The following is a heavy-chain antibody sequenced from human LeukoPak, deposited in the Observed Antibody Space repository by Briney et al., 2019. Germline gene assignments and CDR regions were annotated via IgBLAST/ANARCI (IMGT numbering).Heavy chain of an antibody. V-gene: IGHV4-4*02. CDR3: AGSRYSYGYLGY. CDR2: IYYSGST. Sequence: PSGTLSLTCAVSGGSISSSNWWSWVRQPPGRGLEWIGSIYYSGSTYYNPSLKSRVTISADTSKNQFSLKLSSVTAADTAVYYCAGSRYSYGYLGYWGQGTLVTVSS. J-gene: IGHJ4*02. D-gene: IGHD5-18*01. CDR1: GGSISSSNW.